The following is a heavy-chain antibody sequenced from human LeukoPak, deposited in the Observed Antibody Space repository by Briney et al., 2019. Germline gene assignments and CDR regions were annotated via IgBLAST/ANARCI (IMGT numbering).Heavy chain of an antibody. Sequence: SETLSLTCAVYGGSFSGYYWSWIRQPPGKGLEWIGEINHSGSTNYNPSLKSRVTISVDTSKNQFSLKLSSVTAADTAVYYCARLAKNYDSSGYYYSYYYYYMDVWGKGTTVTVYS. CDR2: INHSGST. CDR3: ARLAKNYDSSGYYYSYYYYYMDV. CDR1: GGSFSGYY. J-gene: IGHJ6*03. V-gene: IGHV4-34*01. D-gene: IGHD3-22*01.